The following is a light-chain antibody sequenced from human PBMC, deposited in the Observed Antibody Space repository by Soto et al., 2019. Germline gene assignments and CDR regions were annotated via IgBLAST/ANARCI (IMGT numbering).Light chain of an antibody. Sequence: QSALTQPASVSGSPGQSISISCTGTSSILGSFNRVSWYQQHPGEAPKLIIYEDNKRPSGISDRFSGSNSRNRASLTISGLQADDEADYHCCSYAGSNTVIFGGGTKLTVL. J-gene: IGLJ2*01. CDR3: CSYAGSNTVI. CDR2: EDN. V-gene: IGLV2-23*01. CDR1: SSILGSFNR.